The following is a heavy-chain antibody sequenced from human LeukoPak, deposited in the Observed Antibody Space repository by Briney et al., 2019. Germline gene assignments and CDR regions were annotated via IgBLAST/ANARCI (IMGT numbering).Heavy chain of an antibody. CDR1: GGSISSYY. V-gene: IGHV4-4*07. Sequence: SETLSLTCTVSGGSISSYYWSWIRQPAGKGLEWIGRIYTSGSTSYNPSLKSRVTMSVDTSKNQFSLKLSSVTAADTAVYYCARGWALWFGELSSWFDPWGQGTLVTVSS. CDR2: IYTSGST. D-gene: IGHD3-10*01. J-gene: IGHJ5*02. CDR3: ARGWALWFGELSSWFDP.